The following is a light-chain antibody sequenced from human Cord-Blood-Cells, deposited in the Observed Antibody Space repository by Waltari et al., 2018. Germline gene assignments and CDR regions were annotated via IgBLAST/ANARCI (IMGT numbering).Light chain of an antibody. CDR2: EVS. Sequence: QSALTQPPSVSGSPGQSVTISCTGTSSDVGSYNRVSWYQQPPGTAPKLMIYEVSNRPPGVPDRFSGSKSGNTAPLTISGLQAEDEADYYCSSYTSSSTWVFGTGTKVTVL. V-gene: IGLV2-18*02. J-gene: IGLJ1*01. CDR3: SSYTSSSTWV. CDR1: SSDVGSYNR.